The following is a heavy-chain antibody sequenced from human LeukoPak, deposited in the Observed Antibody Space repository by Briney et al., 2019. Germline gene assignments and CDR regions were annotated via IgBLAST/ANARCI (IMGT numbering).Heavy chain of an antibody. CDR2: IYSGGST. Sequence: GGSLRLSCAASGFIVSSNYMSWVRQAPGKGLEWVSVIYSGGSTYYADSVKGRFTISRDNSKNTLYLQMNGLRAEDTAVYYCARYYYDSSGYPHYFDYWGQGTLVTVSS. CDR3: ARYYYDSSGYPHYFDY. CDR1: GFIVSSNY. V-gene: IGHV3-53*01. J-gene: IGHJ4*02. D-gene: IGHD3-22*01.